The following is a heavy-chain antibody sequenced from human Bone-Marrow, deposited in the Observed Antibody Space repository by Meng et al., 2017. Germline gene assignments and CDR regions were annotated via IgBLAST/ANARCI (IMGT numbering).Heavy chain of an antibody. J-gene: IGHJ4*02. CDR2: ISSSGSTI. CDR1: GFTFSDYY. D-gene: IGHD3-10*01. Sequence: GESLKISCAASGFTFSDYYMSWIRQAPGKGLEWVSYISSSGSTIYYADSVKGRFTISRENAKNSLYLQMNSLRAEDTAVYYCARGPELWRCGELLFDYWGQGTLVTVSS. V-gene: IGHV3-11*04. CDR3: ARGPELWRCGELLFDY.